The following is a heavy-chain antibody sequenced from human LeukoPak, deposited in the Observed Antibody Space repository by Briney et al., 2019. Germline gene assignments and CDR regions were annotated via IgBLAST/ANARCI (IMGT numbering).Heavy chain of an antibody. Sequence: ASVKVSCKASGYTFTSYAMNWVRQAPGQGLEWMGWISAYNGNTNYAQKLQGRVTMTTDTSTSTAYMELRSLRSDDTAVYYCARDDYGDSKGWFDPWGQGTLVTVSP. J-gene: IGHJ5*02. CDR3: ARDDYGDSKGWFDP. CDR1: GYTFTSYA. D-gene: IGHD4-17*01. V-gene: IGHV1-18*01. CDR2: ISAYNGNT.